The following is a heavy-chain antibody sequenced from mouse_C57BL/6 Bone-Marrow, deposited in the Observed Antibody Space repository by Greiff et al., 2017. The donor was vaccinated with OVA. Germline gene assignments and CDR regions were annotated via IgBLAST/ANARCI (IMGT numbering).Heavy chain of an antibody. CDR2: ISYDGSN. CDR1: GYSITSGYY. D-gene: IGHD1-2*01. J-gene: IGHJ3*01. V-gene: IGHV3-6*01. Sequence: ESGPGLVKPSQSLSLTCSVTGYSITSGYYWNWIRQFPGNKLEWMGYISYDGSNNYNPSLKNRISITRDTSKNQFFLKLNSVTTEDTATYDCARDRGYGQAWFAYWGQGTLVTVSA. CDR3: ARDRGYGQAWFAY.